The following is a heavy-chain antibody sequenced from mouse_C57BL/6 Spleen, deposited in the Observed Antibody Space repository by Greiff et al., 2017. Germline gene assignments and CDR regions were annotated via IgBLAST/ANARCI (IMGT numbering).Heavy chain of an antibody. CDR3: ARDPAYYRNYWYFDV. CDR2: ISDGGSYT. J-gene: IGHJ1*03. V-gene: IGHV5-4*01. CDR1: GFTFSSSA. D-gene: IGHD2-12*01. Sequence: DVKLVESGGGLVKPGGSLKLSCAASGFTFSSSAMSWVRQTPEKRLEWVATISDGGSYTYYPDNVKGRFTISRDNAKNNLYLQMRHLKSEDTAMYDCARDPAYYRNYWYFDVWGTGTTVTVSS.